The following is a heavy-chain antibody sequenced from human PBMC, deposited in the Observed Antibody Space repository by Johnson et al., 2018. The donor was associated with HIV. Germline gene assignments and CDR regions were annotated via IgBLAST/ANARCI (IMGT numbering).Heavy chain of an antibody. V-gene: IGHV3-30*14. CDR1: GFTFSDYY. CDR2: ISYDGSNK. CDR3: ATPLGGWRWGDAFDV. D-gene: IGHD3-16*01. Sequence: QVQLVESGGGLVKPGGSLRLSCAASGFTFSDYYMSWIRQAPGKGLEWVAVISYDGSNKYYADSVKGRFIISRDNSKNTLDLQMNSLRAEDTAVYYCATPLGGWRWGDAFDVWGRGTMVTVSS. J-gene: IGHJ3*01.